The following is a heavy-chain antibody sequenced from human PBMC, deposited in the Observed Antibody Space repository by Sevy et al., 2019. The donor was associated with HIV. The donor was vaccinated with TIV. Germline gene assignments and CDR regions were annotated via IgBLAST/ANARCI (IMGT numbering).Heavy chain of an antibody. V-gene: IGHV1-18*04. CDR3: ARVDRAYYYYMDV. Sequence: ASVKVSKASGYTFTSYGISWVRQAPGQGLEWMGWISAYNGNTNYAQKLQGRVTMTTDTSTSTAYMELRSLRSDDTAVYYCARVDRAYYYYMDVWGKGTTVTVSS. CDR2: ISAYNGNT. J-gene: IGHJ6*03. CDR1: GYTFTSYG.